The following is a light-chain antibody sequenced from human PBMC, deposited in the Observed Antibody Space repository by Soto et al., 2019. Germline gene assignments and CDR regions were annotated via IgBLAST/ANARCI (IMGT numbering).Light chain of an antibody. J-gene: IGKJ1*01. Sequence: EIVLTQSPGTLSLSPGERATLSCRASQRVSDNYLAWYQQKPGQAPRLLIYGAFTRATGIPDRFSGSGSGTDFSLTISRLEPEDFAVYYCQQYGSSPPWTFGQGTTVEIK. CDR1: QRVSDNY. CDR2: GAF. CDR3: QQYGSSPPWT. V-gene: IGKV3-20*01.